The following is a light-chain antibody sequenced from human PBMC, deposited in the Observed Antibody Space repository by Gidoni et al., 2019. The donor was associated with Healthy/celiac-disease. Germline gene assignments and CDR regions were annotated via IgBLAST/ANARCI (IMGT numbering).Light chain of an antibody. J-gene: IGKJ3*01. CDR1: QSVLYSSNNKNY. CDR3: QQYYSTPFT. Sequence: DIVMTQSPDSLAVSLGERATINCKSSQSVLYSSNNKNYLAWYKQKPGQPPKLLIYWASTRESGVPDRFSGSGSVTDFTLTISSLQAEDVAVYYCQQYYSTPFTFGPGTKVDIK. CDR2: WAS. V-gene: IGKV4-1*01.